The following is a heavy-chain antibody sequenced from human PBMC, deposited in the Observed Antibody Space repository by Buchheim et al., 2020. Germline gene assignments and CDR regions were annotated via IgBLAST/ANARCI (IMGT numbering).Heavy chain of an antibody. D-gene: IGHD2-2*01. CDR2: INHSGST. V-gene: IGHV4-34*01. CDR3: ARGPQRVGHCSSTSCARGYYYGMDV. CDR1: GGSFSGYY. Sequence: QVQLQQWGAGLLKPSETLSLTCAVYGGSFSGYYWSWIRQPPGKGLEWIGEINHSGSTNYNPSLKSRVTISVDTSKNQFSLKLSSVTAADTAVYYCARGPQRVGHCSSTSCARGYYYGMDVWGQGTT. J-gene: IGHJ6*02.